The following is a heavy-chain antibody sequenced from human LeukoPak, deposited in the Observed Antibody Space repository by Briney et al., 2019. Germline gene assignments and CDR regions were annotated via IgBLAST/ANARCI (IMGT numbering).Heavy chain of an antibody. D-gene: IGHD3-22*01. CDR3: AQNFYDSSGLYFDY. V-gene: IGHV3-21*01. J-gene: IGHJ4*02. Sequence: GGSLRLSCAASGFTFSSYSMNWVRQAPGKGLEWVSSISSSSNYIYYADSVKGRFTISRDNAKNSLYLQMNSLRAGDTAVYYCAQNFYDSSGLYFDYWGQGTLVTVSS. CDR2: ISSSSNYI. CDR1: GFTFSSYS.